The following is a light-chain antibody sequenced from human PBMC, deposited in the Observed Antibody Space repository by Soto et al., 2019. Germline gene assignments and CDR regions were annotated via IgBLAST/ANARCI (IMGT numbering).Light chain of an antibody. CDR3: SSYTSSSTLV. V-gene: IGLV2-14*01. Sequence: LAQPASVSGSPGQSITISCTGTSSDVGGYNYVSWYQQHPGKAPKLMLYDVSNRPSGVSNRFSGSKSGNTASLTISGLQAEDEADYYCSSYTSSSTLVFGTGTKVTVL. J-gene: IGLJ1*01. CDR2: DVS. CDR1: SSDVGGYNY.